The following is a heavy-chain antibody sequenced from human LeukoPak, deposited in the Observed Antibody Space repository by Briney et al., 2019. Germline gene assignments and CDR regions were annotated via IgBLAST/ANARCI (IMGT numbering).Heavy chain of an antibody. CDR2: ISWNSGSI. J-gene: IGHJ4*02. D-gene: IGHD5-18*01. CDR1: GFTFDDYA. CDR3: AEDDTAMALGYFDY. Sequence: GGSLRLSCAASGFTFDDYAMHWVRQAPGKGLEWVSGISWNSGSIGYADSVKGRFTISRDNAKNSLYLQMNSLRAEDTALYYCAEDDTAMALGYFDYWGQGTLVTVSS. V-gene: IGHV3-9*01.